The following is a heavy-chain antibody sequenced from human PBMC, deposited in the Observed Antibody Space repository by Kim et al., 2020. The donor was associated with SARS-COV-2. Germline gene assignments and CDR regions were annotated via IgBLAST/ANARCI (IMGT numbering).Heavy chain of an antibody. D-gene: IGHD2-21*02. CDR3: ARDIFAPVGGGDCYSDVPVVSSCLPDY. V-gene: IGHV3-21*01. CDR2: ISSSSSYI. Sequence: GGSLRLSCAASGFTFSSYSMNWVRQAPGKGLEWVSSISSSSSYIYYADSVKGRFTISRDNAKNSLYLQMNSLRAEDTAVYYCARDIFAPVGGGDCYSDVPVVSSCLPDYWGQGTLVTVSS. CDR1: GFTFSSYS. J-gene: IGHJ4*02.